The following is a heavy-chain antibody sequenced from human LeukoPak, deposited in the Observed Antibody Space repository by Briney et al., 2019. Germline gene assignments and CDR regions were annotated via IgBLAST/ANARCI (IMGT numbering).Heavy chain of an antibody. CDR1: GGSISSSSYY. CDR3: ARENSYYYDSSGYIDY. J-gene: IGHJ4*02. Sequence: SETLSLTCTVSGGSISSSSYYWGWIRQPPGKGLEWIGSIYYSGSTYYNPSLKSRVAISVDTSKNQFSLKLSSVTAADTAVYYCARENSYYYDSSGYIDYWGQGTLVTVSS. V-gene: IGHV4-39*07. D-gene: IGHD3-22*01. CDR2: IYYSGST.